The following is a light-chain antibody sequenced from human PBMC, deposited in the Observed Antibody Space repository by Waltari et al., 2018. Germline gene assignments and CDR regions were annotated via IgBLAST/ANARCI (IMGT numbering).Light chain of an antibody. CDR3: QESYSFTRT. Sequence: DIQMTHSPSSLSASLGDRVTITCRASQTISRYLNWYQQKPGKAPNLLIYAASSLQSGVPSRFSGSGSGRDFTLIITSLQPEDFATYYCQESYSFTRTFGQGTKVEIK. CDR1: QTISRY. V-gene: IGKV1-39*01. J-gene: IGKJ1*01. CDR2: AAS.